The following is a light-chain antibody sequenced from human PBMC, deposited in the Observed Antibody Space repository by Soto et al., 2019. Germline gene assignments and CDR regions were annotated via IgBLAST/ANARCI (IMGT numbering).Light chain of an antibody. V-gene: IGLV2-14*02. CDR2: EGT. CDR1: TSDVGGYNL. J-gene: IGLJ1*01. Sequence: QSVLTQPASVSGSPGQSITISCSGTTSDVGGYNLVSWYQQHTAKAPKLLIYEGTQRPSGVSSRFSGSKSGNTASLTISGLQAEDEADYYCCSYTRTSNHYFSGSGTKVTVL. CDR3: CSYTRTSNHYF.